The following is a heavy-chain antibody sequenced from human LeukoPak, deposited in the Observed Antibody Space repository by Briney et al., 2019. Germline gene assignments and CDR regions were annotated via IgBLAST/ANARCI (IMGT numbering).Heavy chain of an antibody. CDR2: IYPADSDT. Sequence: GESLKISCKGYGYSFSSYWIGWVRQMPGKGLEWMGIIYPADSDTTYSPSFQGQVTISADKSISTAYLQWSSLKASDTAMYYCARQVSAASDIWGQGTMVIVSP. CDR1: GYSFSSYW. D-gene: IGHD2-2*01. J-gene: IGHJ3*02. CDR3: ARQVSAASDI. V-gene: IGHV5-51*01.